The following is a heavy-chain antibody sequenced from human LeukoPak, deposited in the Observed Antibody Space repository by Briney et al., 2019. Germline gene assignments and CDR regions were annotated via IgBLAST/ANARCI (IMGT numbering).Heavy chain of an antibody. J-gene: IGHJ5*02. CDR2: ISGSGGST. V-gene: IGHV3-23*01. D-gene: IGHD3-22*01. Sequence: GGSLRLSCAASGFTFSSYSMNWVRQAPGKGLEWVSAISGSGGSTYYADSVKGRFTISRDNSKNTLYLQMNSLRAEDTAVYYCAKDKGPYYYDSSGYSWGQGTLVTVSS. CDR1: GFTFSSYS. CDR3: AKDKGPYYYDSSGYS.